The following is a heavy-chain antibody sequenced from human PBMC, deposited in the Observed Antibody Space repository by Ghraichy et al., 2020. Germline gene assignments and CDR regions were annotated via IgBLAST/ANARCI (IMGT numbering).Heavy chain of an antibody. CDR3: ARKPQEAPGGWGYPYYYGLDV. CDR2: FYHRGGS. J-gene: IGHJ6*02. V-gene: IGHV4-34*01. Sequence: SETLSLTCAVYGGSFSGYDWTWICQPPGKGPEWIGEFYHRGGSNYNPSLAGRVTISVDTSKNQISLKLTSLTAADTAVYYCARKPQEAPGGWGYPYYYGLDVWGQGTTVTVSS. CDR1: GGSFSGYD. D-gene: IGHD3-16*01.